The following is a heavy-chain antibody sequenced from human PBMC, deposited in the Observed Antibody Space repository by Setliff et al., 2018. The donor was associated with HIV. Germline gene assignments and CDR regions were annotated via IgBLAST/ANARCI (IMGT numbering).Heavy chain of an antibody. CDR2: INPNGGYT. D-gene: IGHD3-22*01. J-gene: IGHJ4*02. V-gene: IGHV1-2*02. Sequence: GASVKVSCKASGYIFTDYYLHWVRQAPGQGLEWMGWINPNGGYTNYGQKFLGRVTMTQDTSFTTAYSELSRLGSDDTAVSYCARDTHYYDSSGSDYWGQGTLVTVSS. CDR1: GYIFTDYY. CDR3: ARDTHYYDSSGSDY.